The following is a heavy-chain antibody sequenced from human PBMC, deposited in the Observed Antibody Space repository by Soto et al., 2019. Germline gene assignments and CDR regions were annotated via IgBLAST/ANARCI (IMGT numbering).Heavy chain of an antibody. CDR1: GGSISSSSSY. V-gene: IGHV4-39*01. CDR3: ARGQYSDY. Sequence: PSETLSLTCTVSGGSISSSSSYWIWIRQPPGKGLEWIGSGYNSGSTHSNPSLKSRVTISVDTSKNQVSLKLSSVTAADTAVYYCARGQYSDYWGQGTLVTVSS. J-gene: IGHJ4*02. D-gene: IGHD6-6*01. CDR2: GYNSGST.